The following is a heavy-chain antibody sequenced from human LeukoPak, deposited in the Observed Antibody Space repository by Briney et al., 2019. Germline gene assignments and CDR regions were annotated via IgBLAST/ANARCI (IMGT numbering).Heavy chain of an antibody. D-gene: IGHD6-19*01. J-gene: IGHJ4*02. CDR3: ARDPRPSRGWYDY. V-gene: IGHV3-66*01. Sequence: GGSLRLSCAASGFTVSSNYMSWVRQAPGKGLEWVSVIYSGGSTYYADSVKGRFTISRDNSKNTLYLQMNSLRAEDTAVYYCARDPRPSRGWYDYWGQGTLVTVSS. CDR2: IYSGGST. CDR1: GFTVSSNY.